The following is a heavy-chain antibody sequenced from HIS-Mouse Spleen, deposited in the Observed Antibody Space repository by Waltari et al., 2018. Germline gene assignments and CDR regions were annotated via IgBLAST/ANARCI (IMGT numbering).Heavy chain of an antibody. V-gene: IGHV3-9*01. CDR3: AKDLRPAYSSSPYFDY. J-gene: IGHJ4*02. D-gene: IGHD6-6*01. Sequence: EVQLVESGGGLVQPGRSVRLSCAASGSTFDGSGLRWVRQAPGKGLEWVSGISWNSGSIGYADSVKGRFTISRDNAKNSLYLQMNSLRAEDTALYYCAKDLRPAYSSSPYFDYWGQGTLVTVSS. CDR1: GSTFDGSG. CDR2: ISWNSGSI.